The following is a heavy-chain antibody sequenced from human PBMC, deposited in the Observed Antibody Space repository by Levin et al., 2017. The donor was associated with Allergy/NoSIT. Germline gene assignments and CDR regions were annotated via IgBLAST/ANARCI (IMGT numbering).Heavy chain of an antibody. J-gene: IGHJ3*01. CDR3: ARTSITLVRGVIIGAFDL. CDR1: GGFISGYY. V-gene: IGHV4-59*01. CDR2: IYYSGST. D-gene: IGHD3-10*01. Sequence: SETLSLTCTVSGGFISGYYWSWIRQPPGKGLEWIGYIYYSGSTNYSPSLKSRVSISVDTSKNQFSLKLNSVTAADTAVYYCARTSITLVRGVIIGAFDLWGQGTMVTVSS.